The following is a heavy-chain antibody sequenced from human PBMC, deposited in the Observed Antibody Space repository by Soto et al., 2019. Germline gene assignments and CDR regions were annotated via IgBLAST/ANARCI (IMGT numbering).Heavy chain of an antibody. J-gene: IGHJ5*02. CDR2: INDRGST. Sequence: SQTLSLTCDVYGGSFSGYVWNWIRQPPGQVPEWIGEINDRGSTNYSLSLKSRVSISGDTSKNQFSLKLSSVTAADTAVYYCARRGSWSNRWGSNYIWFDPWGQGALVTVSS. D-gene: IGHD1-26*01. CDR3: ARRGSWSNRWGSNYIWFDP. V-gene: IGHV4-34*01. CDR1: GGSFSGYV.